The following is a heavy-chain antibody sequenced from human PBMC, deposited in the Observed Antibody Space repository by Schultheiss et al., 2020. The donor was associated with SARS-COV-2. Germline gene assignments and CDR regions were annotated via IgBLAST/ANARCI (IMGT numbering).Heavy chain of an antibody. V-gene: IGHV3-30*04. CDR2: ISYDGSNK. J-gene: IGHJ6*03. CDR3: AKRNYYYYHMDV. CDR1: GLTFNRHA. Sequence: GGSLRLSCAASGLTFNRHAMHWVRQAPGKGLEWVAVISYDGSNKYYADSVKGRFTISRDISKNTLYLQMNSLRAEDTAVYYCAKRNYYYYHMDVWGKGTTVTVSS.